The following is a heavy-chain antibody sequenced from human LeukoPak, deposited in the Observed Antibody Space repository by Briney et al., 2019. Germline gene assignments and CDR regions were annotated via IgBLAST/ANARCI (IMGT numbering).Heavy chain of an antibody. CDR3: ARDGEGLDY. V-gene: IGHV4-39*07. J-gene: IGHJ4*02. Sequence: SETLSLTCTVSGGSISSSSYYWDWIRQPPGMGLEWIGNIYYSGSTYYNSSLKSRVTISIDTSKNQFSLKLSSVTAADTAVYYCARDGEGLDYWGQGTLVTVSS. CDR2: IYYSGST. CDR1: GGSISSSSYY.